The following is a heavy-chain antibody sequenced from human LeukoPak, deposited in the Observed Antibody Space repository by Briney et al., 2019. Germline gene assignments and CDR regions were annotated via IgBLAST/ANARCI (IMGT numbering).Heavy chain of an antibody. CDR1: GFTFSDNW. CDR2: IKQDGSEK. V-gene: IGHV3-7*01. D-gene: IGHD1-26*01. Sequence: GGSLRLSCAASGFTFSDNWMTWVRQAPGKGLEWVATIKQDGSEKYCVDSVRGRFTISRDNAKNSLSLQMNSLRVEDTAVYYCASLWDGGYWGQGTLVSVSS. CDR3: ASLWDGGY. J-gene: IGHJ4*02.